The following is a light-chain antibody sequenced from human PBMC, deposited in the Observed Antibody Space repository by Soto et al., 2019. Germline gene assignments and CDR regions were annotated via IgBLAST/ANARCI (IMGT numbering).Light chain of an antibody. J-gene: IGLJ1*01. CDR1: INDVGGYNY. Sequence: QSVLTQPPSASASPGQSVTISCAGTINDVGGYNYVSWYQQHPGKVPQLMIYQVTKRPSGVPDRFSASKSDTTASLTISGLQAEDEGDYYCMSYAGGNRFVFGTGTKAPS. CDR3: MSYAGGNRFV. CDR2: QVT. V-gene: IGLV2-8*01.